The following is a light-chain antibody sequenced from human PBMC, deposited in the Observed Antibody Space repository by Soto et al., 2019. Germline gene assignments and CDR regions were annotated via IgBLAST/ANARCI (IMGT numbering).Light chain of an antibody. V-gene: IGKV3-11*01. CDR1: QSVVRY. CDR2: DAT. J-gene: IGKJ4*01. CDR3: KQRYHGPPLT. Sequence: EIVLTQSPVTLSLSPGDTATLSCRASQSVVRYVACYQQKPGQAPRLLIYDATIRASGIPARLSGSGYGTDFSNTISSLEPEDFAVYYCKQRYHGPPLTFGGGNKVEVK.